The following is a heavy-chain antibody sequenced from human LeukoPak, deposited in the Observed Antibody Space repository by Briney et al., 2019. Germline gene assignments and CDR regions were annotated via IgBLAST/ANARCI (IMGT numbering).Heavy chain of an antibody. J-gene: IGHJ4*02. Sequence: GGSLRLSCAASGFTFSNYGMHWVRQAPGKGLEWVAVISHEVINKGYADSVKGRFSISRDNSKNTLYLQMNSLRAEDTAVYYCANDGYSSGWPFDYWGQGTLVTVSS. CDR1: GFTFSNYG. D-gene: IGHD6-19*01. CDR2: ISHEVINK. V-gene: IGHV3-30*18. CDR3: ANDGYSSGWPFDY.